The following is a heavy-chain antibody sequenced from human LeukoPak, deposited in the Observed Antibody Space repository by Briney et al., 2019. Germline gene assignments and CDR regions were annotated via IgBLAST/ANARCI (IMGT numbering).Heavy chain of an antibody. J-gene: IGHJ3*02. D-gene: IGHD3-3*01. CDR3: AKAALILVPGEAFDS. Sequence: PGGSLRLSCAASGFTFSSYAMSSVRQAPGKGLEWVSAIRGSGGSTYYADSVKGRFTISRDNSKNTLYLQMNSLRAEDTAVYYCAKAALILVPGEAFDSWGQGTMVTVSS. CDR2: IRGSGGST. V-gene: IGHV3-23*01. CDR1: GFTFSSYA.